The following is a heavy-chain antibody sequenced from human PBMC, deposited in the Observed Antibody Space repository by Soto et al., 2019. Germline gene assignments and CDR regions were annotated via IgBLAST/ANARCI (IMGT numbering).Heavy chain of an antibody. V-gene: IGHV4-31*03. Sequence: PSETLSLTCTVSGGSISSGGYYWSWIRQHPGKGLEWIGYIYYSGSAYYNPSLKSRVTISVDTSKNQFSLKLSSVTAADTAVYYCAAITIFGVVPAPFDYWGQGTLVTVSS. CDR1: GGSISSGGYY. J-gene: IGHJ4*02. CDR3: AAITIFGVVPAPFDY. CDR2: IYYSGSA. D-gene: IGHD3-3*01.